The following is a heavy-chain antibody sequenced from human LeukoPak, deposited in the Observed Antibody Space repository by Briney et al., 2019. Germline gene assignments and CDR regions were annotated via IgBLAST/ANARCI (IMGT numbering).Heavy chain of an antibody. J-gene: IGHJ4*02. CDR3: AKDRDLTYYDILTPLDY. CDR2: ISGSGGST. Sequence: PGGSLRLSRAASGFTFSSYGMSWVRQAPGKGLEWVSAISGSGGSTYYADSVKGRFTISRDNSKNTLYLQMNSLRAEDTAVYYCAKDRDLTYYDILTPLDYWGQGTLVTVSS. D-gene: IGHD3-9*01. V-gene: IGHV3-23*01. CDR1: GFTFSSYG.